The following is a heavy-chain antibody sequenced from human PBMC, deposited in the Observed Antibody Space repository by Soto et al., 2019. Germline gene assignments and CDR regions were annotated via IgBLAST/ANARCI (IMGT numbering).Heavy chain of an antibody. J-gene: IGHJ4*02. D-gene: IGHD3-3*01. CDR1: GGSISSYY. Sequence: SETLSLTGTVSGGSISSYYWGWIRQPPGNGLDCIGCIYYTGITNXXPSLKSRXXISVDTSKNHXSLKLXSVTAAYTALYYCARVTILVTGFDYGRKETLVTVPS. V-gene: IGHV4-59*01. CDR2: IYYTGIT. CDR3: ARVTILVTGFDY.